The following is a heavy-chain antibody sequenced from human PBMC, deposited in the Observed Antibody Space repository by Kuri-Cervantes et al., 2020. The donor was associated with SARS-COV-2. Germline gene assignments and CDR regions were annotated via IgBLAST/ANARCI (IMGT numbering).Heavy chain of an antibody. Sequence: GGSLRLSCAASGSTFSSYAIHWVRQAPGKGLEWVAVISYDGSNRFYADSVEGRFTISRDNSKNTVYLQMNSLRPEDTALYYCARDALDYYDSSFDYWGQGTLVTVSS. D-gene: IGHD3-22*01. V-gene: IGHV3-30-3*01. CDR2: ISYDGSNR. J-gene: IGHJ4*02. CDR1: GSTFSSYA. CDR3: ARDALDYYDSSFDY.